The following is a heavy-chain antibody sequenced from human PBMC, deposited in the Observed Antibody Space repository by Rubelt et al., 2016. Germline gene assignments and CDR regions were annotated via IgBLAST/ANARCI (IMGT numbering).Heavy chain of an antibody. CDR1: GGSISSYY. D-gene: IGHD3-16*01. Sequence: QVQLQESGPGLVKPSETLSLTCTVSGGSISSYYWSWIRQPPGKGLEWIGYIYYSGGTNYNPSLKSRVSISVDKSKNQFPLKLSSVTAADTAVYYCASSLHLIPWFDPWGQGTLVTVSS. CDR2: IYYSGGT. CDR3: ASSLHLIPWFDP. J-gene: IGHJ5*02. V-gene: IGHV4-59*12.